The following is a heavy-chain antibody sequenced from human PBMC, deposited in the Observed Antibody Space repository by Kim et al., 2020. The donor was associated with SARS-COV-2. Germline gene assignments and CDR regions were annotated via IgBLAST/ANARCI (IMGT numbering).Heavy chain of an antibody. Sequence: STIYYADSVKGRFTISRDNAKNSLYLQMNSLRAEDTAVYYGARGTYGGVDYWGQGTLVTVSS. CDR3: ARGTYGGVDY. D-gene: IGHD3-10*01. CDR2: STI. V-gene: IGHV3-48*04. J-gene: IGHJ4*02.